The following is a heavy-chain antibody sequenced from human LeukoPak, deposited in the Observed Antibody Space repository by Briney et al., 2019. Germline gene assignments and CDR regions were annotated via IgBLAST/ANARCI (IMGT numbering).Heavy chain of an antibody. V-gene: IGHV3-21*01. CDR3: ARVLIRGSFGFDY. CDR1: GFTFSTYG. D-gene: IGHD1-26*01. J-gene: IGHJ4*02. Sequence: GGSLRLSCAASGFTFSTYGMNWVRQAPGKGLEWVSSISSSSSYIYYADSVKGRFTISRDNAKNSLYLQMNSLRAEDTAVYYCARVLIRGSFGFDYWGQGTLVTVSS. CDR2: ISSSSSYI.